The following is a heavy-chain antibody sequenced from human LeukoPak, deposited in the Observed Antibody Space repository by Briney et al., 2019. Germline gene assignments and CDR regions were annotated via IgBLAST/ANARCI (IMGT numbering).Heavy chain of an antibody. J-gene: IGHJ4*02. V-gene: IGHV3-74*01. CDR2: INSDGSDT. CDR3: AGTTTTCCNY. Sequence: PGGSLRLSCAASGFTFSNYWMPWVRQGPGKGLVWVSRINSDGSDTNYADSVRGRFTISRDNAKNTLYLQMNSLTADDTAVYYCAGTTTTCCNYWGQGTLVTVSS. D-gene: IGHD4-4*01. CDR1: GFTFSNYW.